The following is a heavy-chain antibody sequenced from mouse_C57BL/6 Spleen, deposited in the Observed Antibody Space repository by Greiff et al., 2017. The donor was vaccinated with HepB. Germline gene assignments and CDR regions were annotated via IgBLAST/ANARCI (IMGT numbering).Heavy chain of an antibody. J-gene: IGHJ2*01. CDR1: GFTFSDYY. CDR2: ISNGGGST. V-gene: IGHV5-12*01. Sequence: EVKVVESGGGLVQPGGSLKLSCAASGFTFSDYYMYWVRQTPEKRLEWVAYISNGGGSTYYPDTVKGRFTISRDNAKNTLYLQMSRLKSEDTAMYYCARHGYSHFDYWGQGTTLTVSS. D-gene: IGHD2-12*01. CDR3: ARHGYSHFDY.